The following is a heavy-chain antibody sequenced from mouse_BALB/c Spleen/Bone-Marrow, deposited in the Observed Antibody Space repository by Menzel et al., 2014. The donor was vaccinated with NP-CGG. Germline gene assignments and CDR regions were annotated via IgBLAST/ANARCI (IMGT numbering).Heavy chain of an antibody. CDR1: GYSITSDYA. V-gene: IGHV3-2*02. CDR3: ARGGYDYGYAMDY. CDR2: IRNTGST. D-gene: IGHD2-4*01. Sequence: EVKLVESGPGLVKPSQSLSLTCTVTGYSITSDYAWNWIRQFPGNKLEWMGYIRNTGSTSYTPSLKSRISITRDTSKNQFFLHWKAVTTEDTATYYCARGGYDYGYAMDYWGQGTSVTVSS. J-gene: IGHJ4*01.